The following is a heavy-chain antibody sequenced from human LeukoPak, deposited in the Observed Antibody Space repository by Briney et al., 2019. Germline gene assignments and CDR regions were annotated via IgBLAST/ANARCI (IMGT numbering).Heavy chain of an antibody. Sequence: GGSLRLSCAASGFTFSSHSMNWVRQAPGKGLEWVSYISSSSTYIYYAASVKGRLAISRDNARNSLFLQMNSLRAEDSGIYYCARDPRLEISGMVIDMLDYWGQGTLVTVSS. CDR1: GFTFSSHS. CDR3: ARDPRLEISGMVIDMLDY. CDR2: ISSSSTYI. J-gene: IGHJ4*02. V-gene: IGHV3-21*01. D-gene: IGHD3-3*01.